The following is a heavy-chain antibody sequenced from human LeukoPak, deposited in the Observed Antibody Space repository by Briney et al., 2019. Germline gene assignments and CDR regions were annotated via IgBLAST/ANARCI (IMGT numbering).Heavy chain of an antibody. Sequence: PSETLSLTCAVSGGSISSSNWWSWVRQPPGKGLEWIGEIYHSGSTNYNPSLKSRVTISVDKSKNQFSLELSSVTAADTAVYYCARDLADSSGPSRAFDIWGQGTMVTVSS. J-gene: IGHJ3*02. CDR2: IYHSGST. CDR1: GGSISSSNW. V-gene: IGHV4-4*02. CDR3: ARDLADSSGPSRAFDI. D-gene: IGHD6-19*01.